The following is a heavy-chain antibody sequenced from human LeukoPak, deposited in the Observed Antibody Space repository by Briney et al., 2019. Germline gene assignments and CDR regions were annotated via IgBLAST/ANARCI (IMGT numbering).Heavy chain of an antibody. D-gene: IGHD1-26*01. V-gene: IGHV5-51*01. CDR2: IYPSDSDT. CDR1: EYSFATYW. CDR3: ARPLQGIVGSTGFAY. Sequence: GESLKISCQGSEYSFATYWIAWLRQMPGKGLEWMGIIYPSDSDTRYSPSFQGQVTISADNSTKTAYLQWSSLKASDTAMYYCARPLQGIVGSTGFAYWGQGTLVTVSS. J-gene: IGHJ4*02.